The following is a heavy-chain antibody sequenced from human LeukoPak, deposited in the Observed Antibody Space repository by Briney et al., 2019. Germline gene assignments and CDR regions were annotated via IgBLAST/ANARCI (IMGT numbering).Heavy chain of an antibody. CDR2: VREDGSVK. V-gene: IGHV3-7*01. CDR3: ARDAGWFRFDY. CDR1: GFSFGGSW. D-gene: IGHD2-15*01. Sequence: GGSLRLSCAASGFSFGGSWMTWVRQAPGKGLEWLANVREDGSVKNYEDSVKGRFTISRDNAKNSLYLHMNSLRAEDTAVYYCARDAGWFRFDYWGQGTLVTVSS. J-gene: IGHJ4*02.